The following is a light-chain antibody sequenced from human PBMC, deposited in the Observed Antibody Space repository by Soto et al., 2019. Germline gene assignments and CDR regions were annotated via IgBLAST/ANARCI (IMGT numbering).Light chain of an antibody. CDR3: AAWDDSLNGYV. CDR2: SNN. Sequence: QAVVTQPPSASGTPGQRVTISCSGSSANIGSNTVNWYQQLPGTAPKILIYSNNQRPSGVPDRFSGSKSGTSASLAISGIQSEDEADFYCAAWDDSLNGYVFGTGTKVTVL. J-gene: IGLJ1*01. CDR1: SANIGSNT. V-gene: IGLV1-44*01.